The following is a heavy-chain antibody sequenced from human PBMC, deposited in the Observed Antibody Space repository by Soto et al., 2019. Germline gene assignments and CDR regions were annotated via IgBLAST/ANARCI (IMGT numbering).Heavy chain of an antibody. J-gene: IGHJ4*02. CDR1: GFTFSNFG. Sequence: EVQLLESGGDLVQPGGSLRLSCVASGFTFSNFGMSWVRRAPGQGLQWVSIIGVDGVTTYYADSVRGRFTISRDNSKNTLYLQMNSLRAEDTAIYYCVKDRTMAAPNDYFDYWGQGTLVTVSS. CDR3: VKDRTMAAPNDYFDY. D-gene: IGHD6-19*01. CDR2: IGVDGVTT. V-gene: IGHV3-23*01.